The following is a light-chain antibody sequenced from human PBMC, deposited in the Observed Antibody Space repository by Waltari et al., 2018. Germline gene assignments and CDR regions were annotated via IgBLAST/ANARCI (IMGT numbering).Light chain of an antibody. Sequence: QSVVPQPPSESGTPEQRVTISCSGSSSQIGSNNVYWYPRLPGTAPKLLIYRNDQRPSWVPDRFSGSKSGTSASLVISGLRSEDEAYYVCAAWDDNLSGVAFGGGTKLTVL. CDR3: AAWDDNLSGVA. CDR1: SSQIGSNN. V-gene: IGLV1-47*01. CDR2: RND. J-gene: IGLJ2*01.